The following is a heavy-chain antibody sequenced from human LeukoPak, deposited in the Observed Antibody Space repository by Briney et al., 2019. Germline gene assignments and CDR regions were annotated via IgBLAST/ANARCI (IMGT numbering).Heavy chain of an antibody. J-gene: IGHJ4*02. CDR2: ISSSSSYI. CDR1: GFTFSSYS. Sequence: GGSLRLSCAASGFTFSSYSMNWVRQAPGKGLEWVSSISSSSSYIYYADSVKGRFTISRDNAKNSLYLQMNSLRAEDTAVYYCARDLEGGGIFDYWGQGTLVTVSS. D-gene: IGHD3-16*01. CDR3: ARDLEGGGIFDY. V-gene: IGHV3-21*01.